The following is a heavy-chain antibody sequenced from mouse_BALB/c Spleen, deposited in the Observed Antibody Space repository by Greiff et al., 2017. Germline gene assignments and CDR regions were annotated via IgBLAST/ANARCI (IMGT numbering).Heavy chain of an antibody. CDR1: GFSLTSYG. Sequence: VMLVESEPGLVAPSQSLSITCTVSGFSLTSYGVHWVRQPPGKGLEWLGVIWAGGSTNYNSALMSRLSISKDNSKSQVFLKMNSLQTDDTAMYYCARDRYGSSYYAMDYWGQGTSVTVSS. V-gene: IGHV2-9*02. CDR2: IWAGGST. CDR3: ARDRYGSSYYAMDY. D-gene: IGHD1-1*01. J-gene: IGHJ4*01.